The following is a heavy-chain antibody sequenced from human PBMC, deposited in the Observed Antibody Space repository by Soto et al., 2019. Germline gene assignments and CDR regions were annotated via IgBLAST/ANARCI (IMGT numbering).Heavy chain of an antibody. V-gene: IGHV4-39*01. D-gene: IGHD6-6*01. Sequence: SETLSLTCTVSGGSISSSTYYWDWIRQPPGKGLEWIGAMYYPGNKNYNPSLESRVTMPVDTSKNQFSLKLSSVTPTDTAVYYCARRSSSSLGSLFDPWGRG. CDR1: GGSISSSTYY. CDR3: ARRSSSSLGSLFDP. J-gene: IGHJ5*02. CDR2: MYYPGNK.